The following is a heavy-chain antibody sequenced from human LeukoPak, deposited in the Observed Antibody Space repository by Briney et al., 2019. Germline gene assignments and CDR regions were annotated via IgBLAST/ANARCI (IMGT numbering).Heavy chain of an antibody. Sequence: GASVKVSCKASGYTFTSYDINWVRQATGQGLEWMGWMNPNSGNTGYAQKFQGRVTMTRNTSISTAYMELSSLRSDDTAVYYCARDGSYCSGGRCYYGYFQHWGQGTLVTVAS. J-gene: IGHJ1*01. CDR2: MNPNSGNT. CDR3: ARDGSYCSGGRCYYGYFQH. D-gene: IGHD2-15*01. V-gene: IGHV1-8*01. CDR1: GYTFTSYD.